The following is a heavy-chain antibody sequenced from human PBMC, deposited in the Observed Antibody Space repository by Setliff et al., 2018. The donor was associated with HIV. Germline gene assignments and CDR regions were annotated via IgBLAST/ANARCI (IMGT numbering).Heavy chain of an antibody. CDR1: DASISNYH. CDR3: ARGRTIGASAVFFDP. CDR2: IYYSGST. V-gene: IGHV4-59*08. D-gene: IGHD1-1*01. J-gene: IGHJ5*02. Sequence: PSETLSLTCTVSDASISNYHWSWIRQPPGKGLEWIGYIYYSGSTNYNHSLKSRVTISIDTSTNQFSLKLSSVTAADTAVYYCARGRTIGASAVFFDPWGQGAPVTAPQ.